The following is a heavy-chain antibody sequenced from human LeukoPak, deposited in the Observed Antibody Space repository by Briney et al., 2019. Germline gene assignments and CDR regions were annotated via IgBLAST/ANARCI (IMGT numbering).Heavy chain of an antibody. CDR1: GFTFSNSA. Sequence: PGGSLRLSCAASGFTFSNSAMSWVRQAPGKGLEWVSAISGSGGSTYYADSVKGRFTISRDNSKNTLYLQMNSLRAEDTAVYYCAKGASVAGENWFDPWGQGTLVTVSS. CDR2: ISGSGGST. CDR3: AKGASVAGENWFDP. V-gene: IGHV3-23*01. J-gene: IGHJ5*02. D-gene: IGHD6-19*01.